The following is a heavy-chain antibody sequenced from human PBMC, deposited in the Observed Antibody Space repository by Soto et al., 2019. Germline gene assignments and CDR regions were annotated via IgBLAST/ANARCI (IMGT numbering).Heavy chain of an antibody. CDR1: GGCLSGYY. Sequence: ETLSLTGAVDGGCLSGYYWSWIRQPPGKGLEWIGEINHSGSTNYNPSLTSRVTISVDTSKNQFSLKLSSVTAADTAVYYCARGRDVLLWFGEFYPYNWFDPWGQGTLVTVSS. J-gene: IGHJ5*02. CDR2: INHSGST. V-gene: IGHV4-34*01. CDR3: ARGRDVLLWFGEFYPYNWFDP. D-gene: IGHD3-10*01.